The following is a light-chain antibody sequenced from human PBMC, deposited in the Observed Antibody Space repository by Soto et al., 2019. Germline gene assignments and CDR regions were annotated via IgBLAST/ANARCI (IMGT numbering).Light chain of an antibody. CDR3: QEYNRRPPAR. V-gene: IGKV3-15*01. Sequence: ELVLTQSPATLSASPGEGVTLSCRARQSVNNNLAWYQQKPGQAPSLLIHGASTRAAGVPARFSGSGSGTEFTFTFSSLQSEDSAVYSCQEYNRRPPARFGKGTKV. CDR2: GAS. J-gene: IGKJ1*01. CDR1: QSVNNN.